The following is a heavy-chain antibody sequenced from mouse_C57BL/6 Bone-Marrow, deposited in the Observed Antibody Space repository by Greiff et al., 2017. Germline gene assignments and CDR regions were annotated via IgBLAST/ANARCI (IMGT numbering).Heavy chain of an antibody. Sequence: VQLQQSGPGLVQPSQCLSITCTASGFSLTSYGVPWVRQSPGKGLEWLGVIWSGGSTDYYAAFISRLSISKDNSKSQMFFKMNSLQADDTAIYYCASYDGYRGWFAYWGQGTLVTVSA. V-gene: IGHV2-2*01. J-gene: IGHJ3*01. D-gene: IGHD2-3*01. CDR2: IWSGGST. CDR3: ASYDGYRGWFAY. CDR1: GFSLTSYG.